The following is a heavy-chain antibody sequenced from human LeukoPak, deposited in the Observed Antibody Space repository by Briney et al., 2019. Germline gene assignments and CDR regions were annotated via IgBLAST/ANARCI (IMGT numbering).Heavy chain of an antibody. CDR3: VRGTGY. CDR1: GFTFSTYV. Sequence: GGSLRLSCSVSGFTFSTYVMHWVRQAPGKGLEYVSAISSNGDNTYYADSVKGRFTISRDDSKNTLYLQMSSLRADDMAVYYCVRGTGYWGQGTLVTVSS. V-gene: IGHV3-64D*06. CDR2: ISSNGDNT. J-gene: IGHJ4*02.